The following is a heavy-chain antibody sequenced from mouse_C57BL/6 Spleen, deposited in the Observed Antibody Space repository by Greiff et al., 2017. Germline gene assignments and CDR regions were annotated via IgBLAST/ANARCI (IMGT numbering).Heavy chain of an antibody. CDR3: ARSNGNHWYFDV. J-gene: IGHJ1*03. D-gene: IGHD2-1*01. Sequence: VKLMESGAELARPGASVKLSCKASGYTFTSYGISWVKQRTGQGLEWIGEIYPRSGNTYYNEKFKGKATLTADKSSSTAYMELRSLTSEDSAVYFCARSNGNHWYFDVWGTGTTVTVSS. V-gene: IGHV1-81*01. CDR2: IYPRSGNT. CDR1: GYTFTSYG.